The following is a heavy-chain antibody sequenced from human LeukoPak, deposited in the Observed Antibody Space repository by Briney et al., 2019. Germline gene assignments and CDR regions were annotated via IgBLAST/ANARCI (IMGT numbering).Heavy chain of an antibody. D-gene: IGHD2-15*01. CDR1: GYTFTTYA. J-gene: IGHJ4*02. V-gene: IGHV1-3*01. Sequence: EASVKVSYKPSGYTFTTYAMHWVRQAPGQRLEWMGGINAGNGNTKYSQKFQGRVTITRDKSASTAYMELSSLRSEDTAVYYCARAAYCSGGSCEPYQNWGQGTLVTVSS. CDR2: INAGNGNT. CDR3: ARAAYCSGGSCEPYQN.